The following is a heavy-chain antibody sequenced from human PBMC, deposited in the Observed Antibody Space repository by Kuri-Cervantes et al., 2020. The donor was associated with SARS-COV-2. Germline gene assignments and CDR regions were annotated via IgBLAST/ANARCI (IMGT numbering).Heavy chain of an antibody. CDR1: YW. J-gene: IGHJ6*03. V-gene: IGHV5-51*01. CDR2: IYPGDSDT. CDR3: ARGGGPSLRYYYYYMDV. Sequence: YWSWIRQPAGKGLEWMGIIYPGDSDTRYSPSFQGQVTISADKSISTAYLQWSSLKASDTAMYYCARGGGPSLRYYYYYMDVWGKGTTVTVSS. D-gene: IGHD2-15*01.